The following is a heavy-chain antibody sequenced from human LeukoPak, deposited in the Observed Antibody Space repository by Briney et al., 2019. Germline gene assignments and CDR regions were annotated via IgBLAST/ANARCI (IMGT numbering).Heavy chain of an antibody. CDR2: TIPIFGTA. J-gene: IGHJ6*02. CDR1: GGTFSIYA. D-gene: IGHD7-27*01. Sequence: ASVTVSCTASGGTFSIYAISWVRQAPGQGLEWMGGTIPIFGTANYAQKFQGRVTITADESTSTAYMELSSLRSEDTAVYYCARGSLGIPHGMDVWGQGTTVTVSS. V-gene: IGHV1-69*13. CDR3: ARGSLGIPHGMDV.